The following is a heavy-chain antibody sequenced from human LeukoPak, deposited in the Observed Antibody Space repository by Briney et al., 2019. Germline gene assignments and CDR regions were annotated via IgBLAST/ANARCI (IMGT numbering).Heavy chain of an antibody. CDR1: GFTFSDYY. D-gene: IGHD6-13*01. CDR2: ISSSSSYI. Sequence: PGGSLRLSCAASGFTFSDYYMSWIRQAPGKGLEWVSYISSSSSYIYYADSVKGRFTISRDNAKNSLYLQMNSLRAEDTAVYYCARDLLAAADHAFDYWGQGTLVTVSS. J-gene: IGHJ4*02. V-gene: IGHV3-11*06. CDR3: ARDLLAAADHAFDY.